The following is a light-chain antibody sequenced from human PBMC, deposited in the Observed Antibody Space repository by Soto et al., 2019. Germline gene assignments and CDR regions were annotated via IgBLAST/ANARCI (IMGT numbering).Light chain of an antibody. CDR3: QQYGSLPWT. Sequence: EIVLTQSPDTLSLSPGERATLSCRASQSVSSNYLAWYQQIPGQAPRPLIYGASSRVPGIPDRFSGSGSGTYFTLTICILEPEDFSLYYFQQYGSLPWTFGQGTNVEIK. CDR2: GAS. J-gene: IGKJ1*01. V-gene: IGKV3-20*01. CDR1: QSVSSNY.